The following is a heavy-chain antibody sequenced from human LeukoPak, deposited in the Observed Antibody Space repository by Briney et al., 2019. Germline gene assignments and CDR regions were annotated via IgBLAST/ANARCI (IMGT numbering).Heavy chain of an antibody. Sequence: GESLKISCKGSGYSFTSYWIGWVRQMPGRGLEWMGIIYPGDSDTRYSPSFQGQVTISADKSISTAYLQWSSLKASDTAMYYCARLGIAAAGTGDVMDVWGQGTTVTVSS. V-gene: IGHV5-51*01. CDR3: ARLGIAAAGTGDVMDV. D-gene: IGHD6-13*01. CDR2: IYPGDSDT. J-gene: IGHJ6*02. CDR1: GYSFTSYW.